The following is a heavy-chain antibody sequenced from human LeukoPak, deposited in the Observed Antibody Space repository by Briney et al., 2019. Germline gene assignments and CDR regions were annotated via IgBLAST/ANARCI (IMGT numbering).Heavy chain of an antibody. CDR3: ARDLSRWDV. D-gene: IGHD5-24*01. CDR2: IRSSGSTI. CDR1: GFTFSDYY. V-gene: IGHV3-11*01. Sequence: AESLRLSCAASGFTFSDYYMSWIRQAPGKGLEWVSYIRSSGSTIYYADSVKGRFTISRDNAKNSLYLQMNRLRAEDTAVYYCARDLSRWDVWGKGTTVTVSS. J-gene: IGHJ6*04.